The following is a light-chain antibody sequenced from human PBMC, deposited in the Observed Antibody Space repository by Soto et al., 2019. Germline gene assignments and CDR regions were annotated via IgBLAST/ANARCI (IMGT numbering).Light chain of an antibody. CDR1: QSVLCSSNDRSY. CDR3: QQYFTTPWT. V-gene: IGKV4-1*01. Sequence: EIVMTQSPDSLAVSLGERATIKCKSSQSVLCSSNDRSYLAWFQQKPGQPPKALIYWASSRESGVPDRFSGSESGTDFTLSISSLQAEDVAVYFCQQYFTTPWTFCQGTKVEI. CDR2: WAS. J-gene: IGKJ1*01.